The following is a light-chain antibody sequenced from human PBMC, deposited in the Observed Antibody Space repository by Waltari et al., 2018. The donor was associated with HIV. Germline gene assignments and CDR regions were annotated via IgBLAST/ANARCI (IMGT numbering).Light chain of an antibody. CDR1: KLADKY. V-gene: IGLV3-1*01. J-gene: IGLJ1*01. CDR2: QHN. CDR3: QTWDTSTASYV. Sequence: SYEVSQPPSVSVSPGQTASISCSGDKLADKYVSWYQQKPGQSPVLVIFQHNKRPAGIPELFSGSKSGKTATLTISGTQTMDDADYFCQTWDTSTASYVFGTGTTVTVL.